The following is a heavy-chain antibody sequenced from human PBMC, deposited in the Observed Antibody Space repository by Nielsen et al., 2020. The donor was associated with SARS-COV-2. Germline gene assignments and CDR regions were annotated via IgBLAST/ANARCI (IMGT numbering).Heavy chain of an antibody. D-gene: IGHD2-2*01. CDR2: ISGSGGST. CDR1: GFTFSSYA. V-gene: IGHV3-23*01. Sequence: GESLKISCAASGFTFSSYAMSWVRQAPGKGLEWVSAISGSGGSTYYADSVKGRFTISRDNSKNTLYLQMSSLRVEDTAVYYCVSGGRPADWGQGTLVTVSS. J-gene: IGHJ4*02. CDR3: VSGGRPAD.